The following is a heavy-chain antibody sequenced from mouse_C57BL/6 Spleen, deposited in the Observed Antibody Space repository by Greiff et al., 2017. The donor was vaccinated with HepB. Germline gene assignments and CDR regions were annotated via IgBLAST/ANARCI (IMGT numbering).Heavy chain of an antibody. CDR1: GYTFTGYW. CDR3: ARGSSFYYYGSSYDAMDY. CDR2: ILPGSGST. J-gene: IGHJ4*01. D-gene: IGHD1-1*01. V-gene: IGHV1-9*01. Sequence: QVQLKESGAELMKPGASVKLSCKATGYTFTGYWIEWVKQRPGHGLEWIGEILPGSGSTNYNEKFKGKATFTADTSSNTAYMQLSSLTTEDSAIYYCARGSSFYYYGSSYDAMDYWGQGTSVTVSS.